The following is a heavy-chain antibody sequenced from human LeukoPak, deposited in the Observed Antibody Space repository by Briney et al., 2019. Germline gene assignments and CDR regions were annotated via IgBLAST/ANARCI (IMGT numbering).Heavy chain of an antibody. Sequence: SETLSLTCTVSGGSINSYYWSWIRQPPGKGLEWIGYIYYSGSTNYNPSLKSRVTISVDTSKNQFSLKLSSVTAADTAVYYCARGFKRGYSSGPFDYWGQGTLVTVSS. CDR2: IYYSGST. J-gene: IGHJ4*02. D-gene: IGHD6-19*01. CDR1: GGSINSYY. V-gene: IGHV4-59*01. CDR3: ARGFKRGYSSGPFDY.